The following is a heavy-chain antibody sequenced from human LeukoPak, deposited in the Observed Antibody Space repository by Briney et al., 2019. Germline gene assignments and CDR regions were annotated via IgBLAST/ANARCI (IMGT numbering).Heavy chain of an antibody. D-gene: IGHD2-21*02. CDR2: ISAYDGNT. Sequence: ASVKVSCKASGYTFTNYGISWVRRAPGQGLEWMGWISAYDGNTNYAQKLQGRVTMTTDTSTSTAYMELRSLTSDDTAVYYCARSLEEVTYYFDYWGQGTLVTVSS. V-gene: IGHV1-18*01. CDR1: GYTFTNYG. CDR3: ARSLEEVTYYFDY. J-gene: IGHJ4*02.